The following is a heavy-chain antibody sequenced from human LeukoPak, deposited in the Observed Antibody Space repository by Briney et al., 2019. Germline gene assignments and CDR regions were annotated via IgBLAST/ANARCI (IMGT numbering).Heavy chain of an antibody. CDR1: GYTFIAYY. Sequence: VASVKVSCRASGYTFIAYYMHWVRQAPGQGLEWMGWINPSSGGTNYAQKFQGRVTMTRDTSISTAYMELSRLRSDDTAVYYCARDLAGDYVHYWGQGTLVTVSS. CDR3: ARDLAGDYVHY. CDR2: INPSSGGT. V-gene: IGHV1-2*02. D-gene: IGHD4-17*01. J-gene: IGHJ4*02.